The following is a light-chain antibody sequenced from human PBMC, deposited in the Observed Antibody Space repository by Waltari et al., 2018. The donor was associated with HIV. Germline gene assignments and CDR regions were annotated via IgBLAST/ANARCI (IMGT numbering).Light chain of an antibody. CDR3: QQHYSTPWT. CDR1: QSVLSSSNNKNY. V-gene: IGKV4-1*01. CDR2: WAS. Sequence: DIVMTQSPDSLAVSLGERATINCKSSQSVLSSSNNKNYLSWYQQKPGQPPKPLIYWASTRESGVPDRFSGSGSGTDFTLTISSLQAEDVAVYYCQQHYSTPWTFGQGTKVEIK. J-gene: IGKJ1*01.